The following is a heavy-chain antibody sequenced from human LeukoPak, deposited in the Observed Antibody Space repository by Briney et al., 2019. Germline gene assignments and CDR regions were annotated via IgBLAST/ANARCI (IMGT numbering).Heavy chain of an antibody. CDR3: ARSAHCSGGSCYLNIYGMDV. V-gene: IGHV3-21*01. CDR2: ISSSSSYI. CDR1: GFTFSSYS. J-gene: IGHJ6*02. D-gene: IGHD2-15*01. Sequence: GGSLRLSCAASGFTFSSYSMNWVRQAPGKGLEWVSSISSSSSYIYYADSVKGRFTISRDNAKNSLYLQMNSLRAGDTAVYYCARSAHCSGGSCYLNIYGMDVRGQGTTVTVSS.